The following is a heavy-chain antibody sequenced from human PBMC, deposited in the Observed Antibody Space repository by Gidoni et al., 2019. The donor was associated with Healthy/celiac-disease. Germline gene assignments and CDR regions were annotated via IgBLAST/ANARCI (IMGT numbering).Heavy chain of an antibody. CDR3: ARDILLGSWYGGGFDY. CDR2: IYYSGST. D-gene: IGHD6-13*01. Sequence: QVQLQESGPALVKPSQPLSLTSPVSGGSLSRGASYWSWIRQPPGKGLEWIGYIYYSGSTYYNPSLKSRVTISVDTSKNQFSLKLSSVTAADTAVYYCARDILLGSWYGGGFDYWGQGTLVTVSS. CDR1: GGSLSRGASY. V-gene: IGHV4-30-4*01. J-gene: IGHJ4*02.